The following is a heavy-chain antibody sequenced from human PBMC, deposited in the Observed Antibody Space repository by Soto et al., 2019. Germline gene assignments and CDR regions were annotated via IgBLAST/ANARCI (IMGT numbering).Heavy chain of an antibody. CDR2: IIPALGTA. Sequence: QDQLVQSGAEVKKPGSSVKVSCKASGGTFSSHTFSWVRQAPGQGLEWMGRIIPALGTATYAQKFHGRVTITADESATTVYMELNSRRSEDTAVYYCARPDFGDYWYFDLWGRGTLVTVSS. J-gene: IGHJ2*01. CDR1: GGTFSSHT. CDR3: ARPDFGDYWYFDL. V-gene: IGHV1-69*08. D-gene: IGHD4-17*01.